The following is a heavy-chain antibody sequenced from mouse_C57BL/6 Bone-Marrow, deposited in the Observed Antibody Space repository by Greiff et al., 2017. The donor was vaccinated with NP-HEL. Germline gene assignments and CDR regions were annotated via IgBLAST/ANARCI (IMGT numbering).Heavy chain of an antibody. D-gene: IGHD1-1*01. CDR2: ISYDGSN. CDR1: GYSITSGYY. J-gene: IGHJ1*03. CDR3: ARNYGRYFDV. V-gene: IGHV3-6*01. Sequence: EVKLQESGPGLVKPSQSLSLTCSVTGYSITSGYYWNWIRQFPGNKLEWMGYISYDGSNNYNPSLKNRISITRDTSKNQFFLKLNSVTTEDTATYYCARNYGRYFDVRGTGTTVTVSS.